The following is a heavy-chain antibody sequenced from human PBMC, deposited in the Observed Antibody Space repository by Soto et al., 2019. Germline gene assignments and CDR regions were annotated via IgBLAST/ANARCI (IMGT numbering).Heavy chain of an antibody. CDR2: IYPGDSDT. CDR3: SRRDAALFYYFDF. J-gene: IGHJ4*02. V-gene: IGHV5-51*01. D-gene: IGHD5-18*01. CDR1: GYTFTDYW. Sequence: GESMKISCKGSGYTFTDYWIGWVRQLPGKGLEWMGIIYPGDSDTRYSPSFQGQVTISADKSISTAFLQWSSLKASDTAVYYCSRRDAALFYYFDFRGQGTLVTVSA.